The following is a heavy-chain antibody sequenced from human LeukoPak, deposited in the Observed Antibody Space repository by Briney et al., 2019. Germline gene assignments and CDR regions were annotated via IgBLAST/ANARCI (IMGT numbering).Heavy chain of an antibody. CDR3: ATVSEY. Sequence: PGGSLRLSCAASGFTFNYFWMHWVPHVPGKGLVWVSGINNDGTATYYADSVKGRFTISRDNAKNTVYLQMNGLRAEDATVYYCATVSEYWGQGTLVTVSS. CDR2: INNDGTAT. CDR1: GFTFNYFW. V-gene: IGHV3-74*01. J-gene: IGHJ4*02.